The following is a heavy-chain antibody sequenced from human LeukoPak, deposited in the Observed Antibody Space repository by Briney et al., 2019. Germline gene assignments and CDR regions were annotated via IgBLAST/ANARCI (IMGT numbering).Heavy chain of an antibody. V-gene: IGHV3-30-3*01. CDR3: ARKDGYSYGHDY. CDR2: ISYDGSNK. Sequence: GGSLRFSCAASGFTFSNAWMSWVRQAPGKGLEWVAVISYDGSNKYYADSVKGRFTISRDNSKNTLYLQMNSLRAEDTAVYYCARKDGYSYGHDYWGQGILVTVSS. D-gene: IGHD5-18*01. CDR1: GFTFSNAW. J-gene: IGHJ4*02.